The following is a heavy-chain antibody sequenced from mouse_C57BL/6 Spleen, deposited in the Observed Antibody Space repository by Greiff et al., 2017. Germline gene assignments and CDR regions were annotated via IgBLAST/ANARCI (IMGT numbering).Heavy chain of an antibody. Sequence: VQLQQPGAELVKPGASVKLSCKASGYTFTSYWMHWVKQRPGPGLEWIGMIHPNSGSTNYNEKFKSKATLTVDKSSSTAYMQLSSLTSEDSAVYYCARWVTGTNYYAMDYWGQGTSVTVSS. D-gene: IGHD4-1*01. V-gene: IGHV1-64*01. CDR2: IHPNSGST. CDR1: GYTFTSYW. CDR3: ARWVTGTNYYAMDY. J-gene: IGHJ4*01.